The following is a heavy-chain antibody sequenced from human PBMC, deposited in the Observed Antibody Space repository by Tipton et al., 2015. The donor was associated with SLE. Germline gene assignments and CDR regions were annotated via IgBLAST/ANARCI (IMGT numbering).Heavy chain of an antibody. CDR2: IYTSGST. D-gene: IGHD3-3*01. V-gene: IGHV4-61*02. CDR1: GGSVSSASYY. J-gene: IGHJ3*02. CDR3: ATIRFWAFDI. Sequence: TLSLTCSVSGGSVSSASYYWSWIRQPAGKGLEWIGRIYTSGSTNYNPSLKSRVTISVDTSKNQFSLKLSSVTAADTAVYYCATIRFWAFDIWGQETMVTVSS.